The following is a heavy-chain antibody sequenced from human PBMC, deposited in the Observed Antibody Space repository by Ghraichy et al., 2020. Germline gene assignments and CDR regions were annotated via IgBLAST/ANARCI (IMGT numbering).Heavy chain of an antibody. D-gene: IGHD6-13*01. V-gene: IGHV4-34*01. CDR2: INHSGDT. Sequence: SETLSLTCAVYGGPFSGFYWSWIRQSPGKGLEWVGQINHSGDTDYNPSLKSRVTISVDRSQNQFSLKLNSVTAADTAVYYCATLGGGLATATAWATVYYFDFWGQGTLVTIS. CDR1: GGPFSGFY. J-gene: IGHJ4*02. CDR3: ATLGGGLATATAWATVYYFDF.